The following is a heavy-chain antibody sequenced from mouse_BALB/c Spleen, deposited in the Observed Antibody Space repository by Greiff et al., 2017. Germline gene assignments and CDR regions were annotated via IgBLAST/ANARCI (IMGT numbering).Heavy chain of an antibody. Sequence: EVKLVESGGGLVKPGGSLKLSCAASGFAFSSYDMSWVRQTPEKRLEWVAYISSGGGSTYYPDTVKGRFTISRDNAKNTLYLQMSSLKSEDTAMYYCAGYYYGSSPWFAYWGQGTLVTVSA. V-gene: IGHV5-12-1*01. J-gene: IGHJ3*01. CDR3: AGYYYGSSPWFAY. CDR1: GFAFSSYD. D-gene: IGHD1-1*01. CDR2: ISSGGGST.